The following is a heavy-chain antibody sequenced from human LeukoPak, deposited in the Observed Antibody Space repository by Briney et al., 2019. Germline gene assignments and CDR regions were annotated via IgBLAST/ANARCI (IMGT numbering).Heavy chain of an antibody. J-gene: IGHJ5*02. CDR1: GASITSNSYY. V-gene: IGHV4-39*01. Sequence: SETLSLTCTVSGASITSNSYYWGWIRQPPGRDLGGFGSSYYGGSTYYNPSLKSRVTISVDTSKNQFSLKLSSVTAADTAVYYCARNKYYYGSRNYGVPNWFDPWGQGTLVTVSS. CDR2: SYYGGST. D-gene: IGHD3-10*01. CDR3: ARNKYYYGSRNYGVPNWFDP.